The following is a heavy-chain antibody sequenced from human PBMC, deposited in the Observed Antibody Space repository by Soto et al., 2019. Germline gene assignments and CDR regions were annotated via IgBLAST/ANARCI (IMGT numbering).Heavy chain of an antibody. CDR2: IYWNDDK. J-gene: IGHJ4*02. V-gene: IGHV2-5*01. CDR1: GFSLSTSGVG. CDR3: AHRRGTAVGNY. D-gene: IGHD6-13*01. Sequence: QITLKESGPTLVKPTQTLTLTCSFSGFSLSTSGVGVGWIRQPPGKALEWLALIYWNDDKRYSPSLKSRLTITKDTSKNQVVLTMTNMDPVDTATYYCAHRRGTAVGNYWGQGTLVTVSS.